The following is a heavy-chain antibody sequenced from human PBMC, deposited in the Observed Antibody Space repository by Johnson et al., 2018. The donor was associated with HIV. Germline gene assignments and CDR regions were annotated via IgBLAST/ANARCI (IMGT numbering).Heavy chain of an antibody. CDR1: GFTVSSNY. V-gene: IGHV3-23*04. D-gene: IGHD6-13*01. Sequence: VQLVESGGGLVQPGGSLRLSCAASGFTVSSNYMSWVRQAPGKGLEWVSAISGSGGSTYYAASVKGRFTISRDNSKNTLYLQMNSLRAEDTAVYYCAKVVTASTSWLDDALDIWGQGTMVTVSS. CDR2: ISGSGGST. J-gene: IGHJ3*02. CDR3: AKVVTASTSWLDDALDI.